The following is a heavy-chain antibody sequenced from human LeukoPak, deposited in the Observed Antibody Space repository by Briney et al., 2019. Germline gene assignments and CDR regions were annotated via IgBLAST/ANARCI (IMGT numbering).Heavy chain of an antibody. D-gene: IGHD3-22*01. CDR1: GFTFSSYS. CDR2: ISSSSSYI. Sequence: GGSLRLSCAASGFTFSSYSMNWVRQAPGKGLEWVSSISSSSSYISYADSVKGRFTISRENAKNSLYLQMNSLRAEDTAVYYCARDPHYYDSSGYSDYWGQGTLVTVSS. CDR3: ARDPHYYDSSGYSDY. J-gene: IGHJ4*02. V-gene: IGHV3-21*01.